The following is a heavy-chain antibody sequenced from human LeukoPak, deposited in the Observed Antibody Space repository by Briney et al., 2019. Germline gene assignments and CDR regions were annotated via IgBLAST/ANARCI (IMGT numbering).Heavy chain of an antibody. Sequence: TAETLSLTRTVAGGSISTSTYNWGWIRQPPGKGLEWIGSVYYTGITYYNSSVESRVTISVDTSKNHFSLELNSVTAADTGVYFCARQVRSPVVMFMDVWGKGTTVIVSS. V-gene: IGHV4-39*01. CDR1: GGSISTSTYN. CDR2: VYYTGIT. CDR3: ARQVRSPVVMFMDV. J-gene: IGHJ6*03. D-gene: IGHD3-22*01.